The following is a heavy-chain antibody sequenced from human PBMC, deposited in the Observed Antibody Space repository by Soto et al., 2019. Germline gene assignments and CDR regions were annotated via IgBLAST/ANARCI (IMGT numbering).Heavy chain of an antibody. V-gene: IGHV1-18*01. Sequence: QVQLVQSGAEVKKPGASVKVSCKASGYTFTSYGIIWVRQAPGQGLEWMGWISAYNGNTNYAQKLQGRVNMTTDTSTSTAYMELRSLRADDTAVYYCASGCAGSGKPYACSMHVWGKGTTVTVSS. CDR3: ASGCAGSGKPYACSMHV. CDR1: GYTFTSYG. CDR2: ISAYNGNT. D-gene: IGHD3-10*01. J-gene: IGHJ6*03.